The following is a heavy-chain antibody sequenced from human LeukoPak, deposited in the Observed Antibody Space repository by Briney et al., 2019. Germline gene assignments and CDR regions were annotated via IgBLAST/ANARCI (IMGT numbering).Heavy chain of an antibody. J-gene: IGHJ4*02. CDR1: GFSFSTYS. CDR3: AKDQRPDSGYDIDS. Sequence: PGGSLRLSCAASGFSFSTYSMNWVRQAPRKGLEWVTVLFQNGGTTYYADSVKGRSTISRDNSKNTVYLQMHSLRAEDTAVYYCAKDQRPDSGYDIDSWGPGTLVTVSS. V-gene: IGHV3-23*01. CDR2: LFQNGGTT. D-gene: IGHD5-12*01.